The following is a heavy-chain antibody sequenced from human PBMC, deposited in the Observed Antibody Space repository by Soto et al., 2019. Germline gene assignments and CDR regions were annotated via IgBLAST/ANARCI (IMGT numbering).Heavy chain of an antibody. CDR2: IYYSGST. CDR3: ARSAPPRGYSSSFPSFDY. CDR1: GGSISSYY. V-gene: IGHV4-59*01. J-gene: IGHJ4*02. Sequence: ASGALSLTCTVSGGSISSYYWSWIRQPPGKGLEWIGYIYYSGSTNYNPSLKSRVTISVDTSKNQFSLKLSSVTAADTAVYYCARSAPPRGYSSSFPSFDYWGQGTLVTVSS. D-gene: IGHD6-13*01.